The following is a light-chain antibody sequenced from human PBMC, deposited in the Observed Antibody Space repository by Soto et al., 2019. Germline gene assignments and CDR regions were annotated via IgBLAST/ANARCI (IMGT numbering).Light chain of an antibody. CDR1: QSISIN. Sequence: EIVMTQSPATLSVSPGERATLSCRASQSISINLAWYQQKPGQAPRLLIYGASSRATGIPARFSGSGSGTEFTLIISSLQSEDSAVYYCQQYDNWPPYTFGQGTKLEIK. CDR3: QQYDNWPPYT. J-gene: IGKJ2*01. CDR2: GAS. V-gene: IGKV3-15*01.